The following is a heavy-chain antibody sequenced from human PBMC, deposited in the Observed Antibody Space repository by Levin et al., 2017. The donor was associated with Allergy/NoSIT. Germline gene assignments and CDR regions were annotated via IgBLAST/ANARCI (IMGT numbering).Heavy chain of an antibody. CDR3: SRQSRHGGYF. V-gene: IGHV4-39*01. CDR1: GASISNSPDY. CDR2: IHYTGST. Sequence: PSETLSLTCTVSGASISNSPDYWDWIRQAPGKGLEWIGDIHYTGSTDYYPSLKSRASISVDTSNNQFSLELTSVTAADTALYYCSRQSRHGGYFWGQGVLVTVAS. J-gene: IGHJ4*02. D-gene: IGHD5-12*01.